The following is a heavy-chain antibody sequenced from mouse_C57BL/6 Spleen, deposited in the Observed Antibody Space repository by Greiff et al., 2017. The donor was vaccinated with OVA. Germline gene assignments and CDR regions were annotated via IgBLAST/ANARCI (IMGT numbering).Heavy chain of an antibody. V-gene: IGHV5-9*01. CDR3: ARHLLPNIWYFDY. CDR2: ISGGGGNT. CDR1: GFTFSSYT. Sequence: EVQLVESGGGLVKPGGSLKLSCAASGFTFSSYTMSWVRQTPEKRLEWVATISGGGGNTYYPDSVKGRFTISRDNAKNTLYLQMSSLRSEDTALYYGARHLLPNIWYFDYWGQGTTLTVSS. J-gene: IGHJ2*01.